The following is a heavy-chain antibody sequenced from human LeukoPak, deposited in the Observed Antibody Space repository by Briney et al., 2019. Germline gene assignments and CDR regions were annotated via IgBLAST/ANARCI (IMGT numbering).Heavy chain of an antibody. V-gene: IGHV3-30*18. CDR2: ISYDGSNK. CDR3: AKNSPYSSGDYFDY. Sequence: GRSLRRSCAASGFTFSSYGMHWVRQAPGKGLEWVAVISYDGSNKYYADSVKGRFTISRDNSKNTLYLQMNSLRAEDTAVYYCAKNSPYSSGDYFDYWGQGTLVTVSS. D-gene: IGHD6-19*01. J-gene: IGHJ4*02. CDR1: GFTFSSYG.